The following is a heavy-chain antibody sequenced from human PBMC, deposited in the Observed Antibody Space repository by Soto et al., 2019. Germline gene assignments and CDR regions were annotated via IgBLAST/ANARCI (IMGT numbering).Heavy chain of an antibody. CDR3: AKGADSSGYIAFDI. V-gene: IGHV3-30*18. Sequence: QVQLVESGGGVVQPGRSLRLSCAASGFTFSSYGMHWVRQAPGKGLEWVAVISYDGSNKYYADSVKGRFTISRDNSKNTLYLQMNSLRAEDTAVYYCAKGADSSGYIAFDIWGQGTMVTVSS. CDR1: GFTFSSYG. D-gene: IGHD3-22*01. CDR2: ISYDGSNK. J-gene: IGHJ3*02.